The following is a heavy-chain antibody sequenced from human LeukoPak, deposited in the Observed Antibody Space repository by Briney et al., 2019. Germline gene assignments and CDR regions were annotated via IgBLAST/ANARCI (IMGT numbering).Heavy chain of an antibody. V-gene: IGHV1-2*04. CDR2: INPNSGGT. J-gene: IGHJ4*02. Sequence: ASVKVSCKASGYTFTGYYMHWVRQAPGQGLEWMGWINPNSGGTNYAQKFQGWVTMTRDTSISTAYMELSRLRSDDTAVYYCARGNHYDILTGYYPFDYWGQGTLVTVSS. CDR1: GYTFTGYY. D-gene: IGHD3-9*01. CDR3: ARGNHYDILTGYYPFDY.